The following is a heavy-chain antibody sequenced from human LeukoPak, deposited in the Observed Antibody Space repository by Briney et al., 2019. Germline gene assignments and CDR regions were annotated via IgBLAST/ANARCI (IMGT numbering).Heavy chain of an antibody. CDR1: GFTFSSHW. J-gene: IGHJ4*02. V-gene: IGHV3-74*01. CDR2: INSDGSSP. D-gene: IGHD5-12*01. CDR3: ARADIVATISDY. Sequence: PGGSLRLSCAASGFTFSSHWMHWVRQAPGKGLVWVSRINSDGSSPTYADSVKGRFTITRDNAKNTLYLQMNSLRAEDTAVYYCARADIVATISDYWGQGTLVTVSS.